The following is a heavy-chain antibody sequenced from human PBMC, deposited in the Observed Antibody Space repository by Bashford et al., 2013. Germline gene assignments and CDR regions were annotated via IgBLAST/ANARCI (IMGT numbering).Heavy chain of an antibody. Sequence: VASVKVSCKASGYTFITSYIHWVRQAPGQGLEWMGLINPSTGSTRFAQKFQDRITMTRDTSTSTVYMELSSLRSEDTAVFYCARLHCHNTSCFNPRIRGTGYFDYVGPGNPGHRLL. D-gene: IGHD2-2*01. J-gene: IGHJ4*02. CDR3: ARLHCHNTSCFNPRIRGTGYFDY. CDR2: INPSTGST. V-gene: IGHV1-46*01. CDR1: GYTFITSY.